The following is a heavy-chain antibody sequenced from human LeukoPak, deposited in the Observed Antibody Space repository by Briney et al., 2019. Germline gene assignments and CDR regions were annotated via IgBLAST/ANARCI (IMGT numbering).Heavy chain of an antibody. D-gene: IGHD7-27*01. CDR3: AKAPGFSDF. CDR1: GFIFRAYA. CDR2: ISGSSDNT. Sequence: GGSLRLSCAASGFIFRAYAMTWVRQAPGKGPEWVSTISGSSDNTFYAVSVKGRFTISRDNSKKTMYLQMNSLRADDTAVYYCAKAPGFSDFWGQGTLVTVSS. V-gene: IGHV3-23*01. J-gene: IGHJ4*02.